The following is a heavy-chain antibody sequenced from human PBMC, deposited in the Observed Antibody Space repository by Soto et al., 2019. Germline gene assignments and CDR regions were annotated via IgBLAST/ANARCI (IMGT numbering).Heavy chain of an antibody. D-gene: IGHD6-19*01. V-gene: IGHV4-34*01. CDR3: ARGVRSGWEPDFDY. CDR2: INHSGST. Sequence: RRISKKPGKGLEWIGEINHSGSTNYNPSLKSRVTISVDTSKNQFSLKLRSVTAADTAVYYCARGVRSGWEPDFDYRGQGTLV. J-gene: IGHJ4*02.